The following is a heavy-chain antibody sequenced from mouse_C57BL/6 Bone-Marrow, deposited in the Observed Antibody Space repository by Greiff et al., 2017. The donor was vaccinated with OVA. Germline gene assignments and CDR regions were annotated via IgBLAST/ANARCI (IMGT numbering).Heavy chain of an antibody. V-gene: IGHV1-69*01. CDR1: GYTFTSYW. CDR2: IDPSDSYT. CDR3: AREDGLLLYWFAY. J-gene: IGHJ3*01. D-gene: IGHD1-1*01. Sequence: QVQLQQPGAELVMPGASVKLSCKASGYTFTSYWMHWVKQRPGQGLEWIGEIDPSDSYTNYNQKFKGKSTLTVDKSSSTAYMQLCSLTSDDSAVYYCAREDGLLLYWFAYWGQGTLVTVSA.